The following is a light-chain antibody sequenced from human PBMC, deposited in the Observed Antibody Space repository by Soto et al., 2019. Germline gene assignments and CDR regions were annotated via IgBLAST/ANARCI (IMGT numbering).Light chain of an antibody. Sequence: QMNQSPSSLSVSVGDRVTITCRASQSISSYLNWYQQKPGKAPKLLIYAASSLQSGVPSRFSGSGSGTDFTLTISSLQPEDFATYYCQQSYSTPRTFGGGTKVEIK. V-gene: IGKV1-39*01. CDR3: QQSYSTPRT. CDR2: AAS. CDR1: QSISSY. J-gene: IGKJ4*01.